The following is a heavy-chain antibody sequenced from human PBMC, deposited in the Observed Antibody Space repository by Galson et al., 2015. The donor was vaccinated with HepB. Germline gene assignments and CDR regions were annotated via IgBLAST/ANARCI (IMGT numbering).Heavy chain of an antibody. V-gene: IGHV3-53*01. CDR3: ATIKVGGLIQNYFGY. CDR2: IYSGGKT. D-gene: IGHD3-16*01. J-gene: IGHJ4*02. CDR1: ELTVSSND. Sequence: SLRLSCAASELTVSSNDMSWVRQAPGKGLEWVSTIYSGGKTYYADSVKGRFTISGDNVKNTLCLQMSSLRVEDTAVYYCATIKVGGLIQNYFGYWGQGALVTVSS.